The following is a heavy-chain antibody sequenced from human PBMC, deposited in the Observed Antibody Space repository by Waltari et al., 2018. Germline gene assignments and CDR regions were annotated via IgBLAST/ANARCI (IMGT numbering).Heavy chain of an antibody. CDR3: ARAESSPQKRPPSYYYMDV. CDR1: GGTFSSYA. Sequence: QVQLVQSGAEVKKPGSSVKVSCKASGGTFSSYAISWVRQAPGQGLEWVGGLIPIFGTANYAQKFQGRVTITTDESTSTAYMELSSPMAADTAVYYCARAESSPQKRPPSYYYMDVWGKGTTVTVSS. D-gene: IGHD1-1*01. J-gene: IGHJ6*03. CDR2: LIPIFGTA. V-gene: IGHV1-69*05.